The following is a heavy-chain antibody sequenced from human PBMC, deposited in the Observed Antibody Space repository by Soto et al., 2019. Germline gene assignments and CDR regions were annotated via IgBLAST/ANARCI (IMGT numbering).Heavy chain of an antibody. CDR2: IFYSGST. CDR3: SRDHYGDYYYYGMDV. D-gene: IGHD4-17*01. V-gene: IGHV4-31*03. J-gene: IGHJ6*02. Sequence: SETLSLTCTVSGGSISRGAYYWSWIRQHPGKGLEWIGNIFYSGSTYYSPSLKSRVTISLDTSKNQFSLKLSSVSAVDTAVYYCSRDHYGDYYYYGMDVWGQGTTVTVSS. CDR1: GGSISRGAYY.